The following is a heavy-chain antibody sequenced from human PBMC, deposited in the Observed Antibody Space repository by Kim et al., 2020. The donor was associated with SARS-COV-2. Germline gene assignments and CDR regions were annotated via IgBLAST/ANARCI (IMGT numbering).Heavy chain of an antibody. V-gene: IGHV1-2*02. CDR3: ARGGPAHEFDP. J-gene: IGHJ5*02. CDR2: DT. Sequence: DTGSVRKDQGRVSMTRDTSTTTAYMELNSLTSDDTAVYYCARGGPAHEFDPWGQGTLVTVSS.